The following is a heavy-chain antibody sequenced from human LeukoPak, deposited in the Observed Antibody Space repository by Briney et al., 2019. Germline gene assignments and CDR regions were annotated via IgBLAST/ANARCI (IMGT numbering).Heavy chain of an antibody. CDR1: GFTFTSYA. D-gene: IGHD3-16*01. J-gene: IGHJ4*02. Sequence: PGVSLRLSCAASGFTFTSYAMSWVRQAPGKGLEWVSTISDGGSSTFYADSVKGRFTISRDNSKNTLYLQMSSLRAEDTAVYYCAKRGGYYFDIWGQGTLVTVSS. CDR3: AKRGGYYFDI. V-gene: IGHV3-23*01. CDR2: ISDGGSST.